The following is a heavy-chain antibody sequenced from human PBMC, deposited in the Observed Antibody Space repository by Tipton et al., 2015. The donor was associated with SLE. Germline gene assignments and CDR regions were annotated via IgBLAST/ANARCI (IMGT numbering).Heavy chain of an antibody. V-gene: IGHV3-23*01. Sequence: SLRLSCAASGFTFSSYAMSWVHQAPGKGLEWVSAISGSGGSTYYADSGKGRFTISRDNSKNTLYLQMNSLRAEDTAVYYCASSNTYYYDSSGHTPFDYWGQGTLVTVSS. CDR2: ISGSGGST. J-gene: IGHJ4*02. D-gene: IGHD3-22*01. CDR3: ASSNTYYYDSSGHTPFDY. CDR1: GFTFSSYA.